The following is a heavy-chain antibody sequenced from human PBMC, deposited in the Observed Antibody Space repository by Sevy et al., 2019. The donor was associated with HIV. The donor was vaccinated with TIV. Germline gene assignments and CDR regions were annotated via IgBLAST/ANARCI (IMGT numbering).Heavy chain of an antibody. D-gene: IGHD2-15*01. J-gene: IGHJ4*02. CDR2: IWYDGSNK. CDR1: GFTFSSYG. V-gene: IGHV3-30*02. CDR3: AAISGYCRDGTCYAGTSIDQ. Sequence: GGSLRLSCAASGFTFSSYGMHWVRQAPGKGLEWVAFIWYDGSNKYYADSVKGRFTISRDNSKNTLYLQMNSLRAEDTAVYYCAAISGYCRDGTCYAGTSIDQWGEGSLVTVSS.